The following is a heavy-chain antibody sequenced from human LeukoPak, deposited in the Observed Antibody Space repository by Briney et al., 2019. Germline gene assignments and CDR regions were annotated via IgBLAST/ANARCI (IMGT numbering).Heavy chain of an antibody. V-gene: IGHV3-30*02. CDR3: AKVLRFGVDY. CDR2: IRYDGSNK. CDR1: GFTFSSYG. Sequence: PGGSLRLSCAASGFTFSSYGMPSVRQAPAKGQEWVAFIRYDGSNKYYADSVKGRFTISRENSKNTLYLQMNSLRAEDTAVYYCAKVLRFGVDYWGQGTLVTVSS. D-gene: IGHD3-10*01. J-gene: IGHJ4*02.